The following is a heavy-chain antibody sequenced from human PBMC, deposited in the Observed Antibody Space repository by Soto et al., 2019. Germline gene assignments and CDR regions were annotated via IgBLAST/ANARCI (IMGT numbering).Heavy chain of an antibody. J-gene: IGHJ4*02. Sequence: GALRLSCAAAGFTFSSYAMHWVRQAPGKGLEWVAVISYDGSNKYYADSVKGRFTISRDNSKNTLYLQMNSLRAEDTAVYYCARDPYGLYYFAYWGQGTLVTVSS. CDR3: ARDPYGLYYFAY. D-gene: IGHD3-10*01. CDR1: GFTFSSYA. CDR2: ISYDGSNK. V-gene: IGHV3-30-3*01.